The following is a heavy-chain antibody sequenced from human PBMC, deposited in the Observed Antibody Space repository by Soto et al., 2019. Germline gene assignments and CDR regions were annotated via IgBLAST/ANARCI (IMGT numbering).Heavy chain of an antibody. D-gene: IGHD3-22*01. V-gene: IGHV3-33*01. J-gene: IGHJ4*02. CDR2: IWYDGSNK. CDR1: GFTFSSYG. Sequence: SLRLSCAASGFTFSSYGMYWVRQAPGKGLEWVAVIWYDGSNKYYADSVKGRFTISRDNSKNTLYLQMNSLRAEDTAVYYCAREFRSTMTHDYPGQGTLVTVSS. CDR3: AREFRSTMTHDY.